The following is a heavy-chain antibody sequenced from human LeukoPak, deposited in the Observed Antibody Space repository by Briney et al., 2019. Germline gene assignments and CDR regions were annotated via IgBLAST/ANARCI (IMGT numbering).Heavy chain of an antibody. V-gene: IGHV3-23*01. CDR3: ANVVTPDYYFDY. J-gene: IGHJ4*02. CDR1: GFTFSSYA. D-gene: IGHD2-21*02. CDR2: ISGSGGST. Sequence: GGSLRLSCAASGFTFSSYAMSWVRQAPGKGLEWVSAISGSGGSTYYADSVKGRFTISRGNSKNTLYLQMNSLRAEDTAVYYCANVVTPDYYFDYWGQGTLVTVSS.